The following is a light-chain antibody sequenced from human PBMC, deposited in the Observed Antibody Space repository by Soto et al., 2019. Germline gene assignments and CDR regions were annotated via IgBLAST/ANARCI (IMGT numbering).Light chain of an antibody. CDR2: DAY. J-gene: IGKJ5*01. CDR1: QSFRGL. Sequence: EVVLTQSPVTLSLSPGERATLSCRASQSFRGLLAWYQQKPGQAPRLLIYDAYNRATGIPPRFSGSGSGTDFTLTISSLEPEDSAVYYCQKRHMWPITFGQGTRLEIK. V-gene: IGKV3-11*01. CDR3: QKRHMWPIT.